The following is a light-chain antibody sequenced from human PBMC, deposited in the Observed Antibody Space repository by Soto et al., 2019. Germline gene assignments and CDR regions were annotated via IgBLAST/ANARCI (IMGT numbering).Light chain of an antibody. CDR2: DAS. Sequence: DIQMTQSPSYVSASVGDRVTITFQASQNINNYLNWYQQKPGRAPKLLIYDASNLEAGVPSRFRGSGSETDFTFTISRLQPEDIATYYCQQYENLPTFGQGTRLEIK. CDR3: QQYENLPT. J-gene: IGKJ5*01. CDR1: QNINNY. V-gene: IGKV1-33*01.